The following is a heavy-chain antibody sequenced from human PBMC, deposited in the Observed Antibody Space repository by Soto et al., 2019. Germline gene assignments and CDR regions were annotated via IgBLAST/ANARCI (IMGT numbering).Heavy chain of an antibody. CDR2: IYYSGST. CDR1: GGSISSYY. J-gene: IGHJ4*02. Sequence: SETLSLTCTVSGGSISSYYWSWIRQPPGKGLEWIGYIYYSGSTNYNPSLKSRVTISVDTSKDQFSLKLSSVTAADTAVYYCAGEYYYGSGSYYNYWGQGTLVTVSS. D-gene: IGHD3-10*01. V-gene: IGHV4-59*01. CDR3: AGEYYYGSGSYYNY.